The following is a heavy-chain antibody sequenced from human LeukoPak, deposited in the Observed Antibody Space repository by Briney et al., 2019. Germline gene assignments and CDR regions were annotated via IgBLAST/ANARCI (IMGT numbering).Heavy chain of an antibody. Sequence: SETLSLTCAVSGGSISSGGYSWSWIPQPPGKGLEWIGYIYHSGSTYYNPSLKSRVTISVDRSKNQFSLKLSSVTAADTAVYYCARGLVTVTKGFDIWGQGTMVSVSS. CDR1: GGSISSGGYS. CDR2: IYHSGST. V-gene: IGHV4-30-2*01. J-gene: IGHJ3*02. D-gene: IGHD4-17*01. CDR3: ARGLVTVTKGFDI.